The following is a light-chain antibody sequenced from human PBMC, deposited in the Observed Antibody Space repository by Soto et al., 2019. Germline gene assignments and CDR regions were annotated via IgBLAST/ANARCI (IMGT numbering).Light chain of an antibody. J-gene: IGKJ5*01. CDR2: DAS. V-gene: IGKV3-11*01. Sequence: VMTQSPANLSVSPGERAPLSCRASQSVSSYLVWYQQKPGQAPRLLIYDASNRATGIPARFSGSGSGTDFTLTISSLEPEDFAVYYCQQRSNWPPITFGQGTRLEIK. CDR3: QQRSNWPPIT. CDR1: QSVSSY.